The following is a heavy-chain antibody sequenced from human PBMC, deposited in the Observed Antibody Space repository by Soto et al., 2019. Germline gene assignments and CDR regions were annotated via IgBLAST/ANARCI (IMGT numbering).Heavy chain of an antibody. Sequence: QVQLVESGGGVVQPGRSLRLSCAASGFTFSSYAMHWVRQAQGKGLEWVAVISYDGSNKYYADSVKGRFTISRDNSKNTLYLKMNSLRAEDTAVYYCARDPLWGTAMVLWYFDLWGRGTLLTVSS. V-gene: IGHV3-30-3*01. CDR1: GFTFSSYA. D-gene: IGHD5-18*01. J-gene: IGHJ2*01. CDR3: ARDPLWGTAMVLWYFDL. CDR2: ISYDGSNK.